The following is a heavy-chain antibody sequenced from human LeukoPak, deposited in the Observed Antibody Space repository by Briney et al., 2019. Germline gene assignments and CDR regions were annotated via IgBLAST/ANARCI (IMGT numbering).Heavy chain of an antibody. CDR3: GRGEGFLVDH. CDR1: GFSFRNPW. J-gene: IGHJ4*02. CDR2: IKQGGTSK. Sequence: PGGFLRLSCVASGFSFRNPWMTWVRRAPGKGLEWVANIKQGGTSKYYVDSVKDRFTISRDDAKNSLFLQMNSLRVEDTAVYYCGRGEGFLVDHWGQGTLVTVSS. V-gene: IGHV3-7*01. D-gene: IGHD3-3*01.